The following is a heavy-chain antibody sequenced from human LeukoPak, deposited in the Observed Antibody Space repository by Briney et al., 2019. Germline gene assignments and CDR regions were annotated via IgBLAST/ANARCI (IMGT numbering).Heavy chain of an antibody. Sequence: GGSLRLSCAASGFTFSSYWMSWVRQAPGKGLEWVANTKPDGSEIYYVDSVKGRFTISRDNAKNSLYLQMNSLRAEDTAVYHCARDLLGPSYSHSSGWYRNDCWGQGTLVTVSS. V-gene: IGHV3-7*01. CDR1: GFTFSSYW. D-gene: IGHD6-19*01. CDR3: ARDLLGPSYSHSSGWYRNDC. J-gene: IGHJ4*02. CDR2: TKPDGSEI.